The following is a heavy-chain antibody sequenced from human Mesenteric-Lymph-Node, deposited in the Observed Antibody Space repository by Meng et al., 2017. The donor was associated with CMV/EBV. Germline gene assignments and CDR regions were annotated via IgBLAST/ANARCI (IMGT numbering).Heavy chain of an antibody. CDR3: ASEIGPRNFDH. CDR1: EFTFSIYG. V-gene: IGHV3-30*02. CDR2: IRSDGSSS. Sequence: GGSLRLSCAGSEFTFSIYGMHWVRQAPGKGLEWVASIRSDGSSSYYADSVKGRFTISRDNSKNTLYLQMNSLRDEDTAVYYCASEIGPRNFDHWGQGALVTVSS. J-gene: IGHJ4*02.